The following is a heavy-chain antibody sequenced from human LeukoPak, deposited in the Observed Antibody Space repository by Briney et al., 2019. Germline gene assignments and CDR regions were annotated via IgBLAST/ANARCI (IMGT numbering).Heavy chain of an antibody. J-gene: IGHJ4*02. V-gene: IGHV4-30-2*01. D-gene: IGHD4-17*01. CDR2: IYHSGST. CDR3: ARDRYGDFF. CDR1: GGSISSGGYS. Sequence: SQTLSLTCAVSGGSISSGGYSWSWIRQPPGKGLEWIGYIYHSGSTYYNPSLKSRVTISVDTSKNQFSLKLSSVTAADTAVYYCARDRYGDFFWGQGTLVTVSS.